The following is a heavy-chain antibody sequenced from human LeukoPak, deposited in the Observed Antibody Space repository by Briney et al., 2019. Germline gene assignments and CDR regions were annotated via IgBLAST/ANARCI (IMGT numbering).Heavy chain of an antibody. CDR1: GYTFTSYG. D-gene: IGHD4-23*01. Sequence: ASVKVPCKASGYTFTSYGVSWVRQAPGQGLEWMGWISAYNGNTNYAQNLQGRVTLTTDTSTNTAYMELRSLRSDDTALYYCARSNYAGHSAFDYWGQGTLVTVSS. J-gene: IGHJ4*02. V-gene: IGHV1-18*01. CDR3: ARSNYAGHSAFDY. CDR2: ISAYNGNT.